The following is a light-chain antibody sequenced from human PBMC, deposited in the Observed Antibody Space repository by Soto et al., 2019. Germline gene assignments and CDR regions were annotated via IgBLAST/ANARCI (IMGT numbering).Light chain of an antibody. Sequence: QSALTQPASVSGSPGQSITISCTGTSSDVGGYNYVSWYQQHPGKAPKHMIYDVSNRPSGVSNRFSGSKSGNTASLTISGLQAEDEADYYCSSYTSSSPLGVVFGGGTKLTVL. CDR3: SSYTSSSPLGVV. J-gene: IGLJ2*01. CDR1: SSDVGGYNY. CDR2: DVS. V-gene: IGLV2-14*01.